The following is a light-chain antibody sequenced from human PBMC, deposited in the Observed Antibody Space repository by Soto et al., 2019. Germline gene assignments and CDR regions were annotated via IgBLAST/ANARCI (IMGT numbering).Light chain of an antibody. CDR1: QSVSSY. J-gene: IGKJ2*01. CDR3: QQRSNWRRT. V-gene: IGKV3-11*01. CDR2: NAS. Sequence: EIVLTQSPATLSLSPGERATLSCRASQSVSSYLAWYQQKPGQAPRLLIYNASNMPTGIPASFSGSGSGTDFTLTISSLEPEDFAVYYCQQRSNWRRTFGQRTKLEIK.